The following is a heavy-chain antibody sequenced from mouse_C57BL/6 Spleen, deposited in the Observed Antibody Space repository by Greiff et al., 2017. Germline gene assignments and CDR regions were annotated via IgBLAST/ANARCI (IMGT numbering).Heavy chain of an antibody. J-gene: IGHJ3*01. CDR1: GYTFTSYW. CDR2: IYPGSGST. D-gene: IGHD1-1*01. CDR3: ARGITTVVPVGAY. V-gene: IGHV1-55*01. Sequence: QVQLQQPGAELVKPGASVKMSCKASGYTFTSYWITWVKQRPGQGLAWIGDIYPGSGSTNYNEKFKSKATLTVDTSSSTAYMQLSSLTSEDSAVXYCARGITTVVPVGAYWGQGTLVTVSA.